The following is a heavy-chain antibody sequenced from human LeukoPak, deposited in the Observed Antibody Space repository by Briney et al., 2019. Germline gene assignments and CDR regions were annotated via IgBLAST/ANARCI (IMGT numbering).Heavy chain of an antibody. CDR3: ARGGRDYGDTRFDP. Sequence: ASVKDSCKASGYTFTSYYMHWVRQAPGQGLEWMGIINPSGGRTSYAQKFQGRVTMTRDTSTSTIYIELYSLRSDDTAVYYCARGGRDYGDTRFDPWGQGTLVTVSS. J-gene: IGHJ5*02. D-gene: IGHD4-17*01. CDR2: INPSGGRT. V-gene: IGHV1-46*01. CDR1: GYTFTSYY.